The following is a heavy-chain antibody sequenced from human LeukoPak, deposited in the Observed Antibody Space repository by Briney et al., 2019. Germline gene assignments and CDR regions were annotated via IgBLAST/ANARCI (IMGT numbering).Heavy chain of an antibody. D-gene: IGHD1-26*01. CDR2: LYSSGLT. Sequence: GGSLRLSCAASGFTVSTNYMTWVRQAPGKGLEWVSVLYSSGLTYYADSVKGRFTISRDNSKNTVNLQLSSLRTEDTAVYYCAAGGLVGAHYYFDYWGQGTRVTVSS. J-gene: IGHJ4*02. CDR3: AAGGLVGAHYYFDY. V-gene: IGHV3-66*02. CDR1: GFTVSTNY.